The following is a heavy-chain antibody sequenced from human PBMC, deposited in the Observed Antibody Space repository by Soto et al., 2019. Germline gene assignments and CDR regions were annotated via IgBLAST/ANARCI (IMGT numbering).Heavy chain of an antibody. CDR2: IYYSGST. CDR1: GGSISSGGYY. V-gene: IGHV4-31*03. Sequence: QVQLQESGPGLVKPSQTLSLTCTVSGGSISSGGYYWSWIRQHPGKGLEWIGYIYYSGSTYYNPSLKSRVTISVDTSKNQFSLKLSSVTAADTAVYYCARGYLEGLTMVRAKGVNRFDPWGQGTLVTVSS. D-gene: IGHD3-10*01. CDR3: ARGYLEGLTMVRAKGVNRFDP. J-gene: IGHJ5*02.